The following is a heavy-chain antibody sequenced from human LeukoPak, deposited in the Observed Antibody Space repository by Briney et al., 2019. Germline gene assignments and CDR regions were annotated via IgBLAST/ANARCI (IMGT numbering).Heavy chain of an antibody. D-gene: IGHD5-18*01. CDR3: ARRRYSYGYGHAFDI. V-gene: IGHV4-34*01. CDR1: GGSFSGYY. CDR2: INHSGST. Sequence: SETLSLTCAVYGGSFSGYYWSWIRQPPGKGLEWIGEINHSGSTNYNPSLKSRVTISVDTSKNQFSLKLSSVTAADTAVYYCARRRYSYGYGHAFDIWGQGTMVTISS. J-gene: IGHJ3*02.